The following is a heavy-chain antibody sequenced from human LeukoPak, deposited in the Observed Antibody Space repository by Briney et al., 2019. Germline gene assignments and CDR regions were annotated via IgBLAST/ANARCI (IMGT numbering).Heavy chain of an antibody. CDR1: GYTFTGYY. J-gene: IGHJ6*02. Sequence: ASVKVSCKASGYTFTGYYMHWVRQAPGQGLEWMGWINPNSGSTNYAQKFQGRVTMTRDTSISTAYMELSRLRSDDTAVYYCARDGRVTIFGVVIYYCYYGMDVWGQGTTVTVSS. CDR3: ARDGRVTIFGVVIYYCYYGMDV. V-gene: IGHV1-2*02. D-gene: IGHD3-3*01. CDR2: INPNSGST.